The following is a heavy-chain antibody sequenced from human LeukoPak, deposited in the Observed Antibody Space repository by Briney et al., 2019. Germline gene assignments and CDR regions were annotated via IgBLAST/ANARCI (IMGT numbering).Heavy chain of an antibody. D-gene: IGHD3-10*01. CDR3: ARRRDYSGSILSGWFDP. J-gene: IGHJ5*02. CDR1: GGSISDYY. V-gene: IGHV4-4*09. Sequence: SETLSLTCTVSGGSISDYYWNWIRQPPGKGLEWIGYIYTSGSTSYNPSLKSRVTLSVDTSRNQFSLKMHSVTAADTAVYYCARRRDYSGSILSGWFDPWGQGTLVTVFS. CDR2: IYTSGST.